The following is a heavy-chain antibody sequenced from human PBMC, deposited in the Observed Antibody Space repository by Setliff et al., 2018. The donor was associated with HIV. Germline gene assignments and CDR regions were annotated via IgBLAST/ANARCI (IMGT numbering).Heavy chain of an antibody. D-gene: IGHD1-26*01. V-gene: IGHV1-69*13. Sequence: SVKVSCKASGYTFSDYYLHWVRQAPGQGLEWMGGIIPVFGPPNYAQRFQRRLTITADESTNTAYMELSSLRYDDTAIYYCARSPDPYSGTTDYWGQGTLVTVSS. CDR1: GYTFSDYY. CDR3: ARSPDPYSGTTDY. CDR2: IIPVFGPP. J-gene: IGHJ4*02.